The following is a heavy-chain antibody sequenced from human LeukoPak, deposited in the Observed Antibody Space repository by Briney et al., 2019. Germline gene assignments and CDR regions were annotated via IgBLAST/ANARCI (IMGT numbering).Heavy chain of an antibody. D-gene: IGHD5-12*01. CDR2: ISSSGSTI. V-gene: IGHV3-48*04. Sequence: GGSLRLSCAASGFTFSSYGMHWVRQAPGKGLEWVSYISSSGSTIYYADSVKGRFTISRDNAKNSLYLQMNSLRAEDTAVYYCARDAYSGYYFDYWGQGTLVTVSS. CDR3: ARDAYSGYYFDY. J-gene: IGHJ4*02. CDR1: GFTFSSYG.